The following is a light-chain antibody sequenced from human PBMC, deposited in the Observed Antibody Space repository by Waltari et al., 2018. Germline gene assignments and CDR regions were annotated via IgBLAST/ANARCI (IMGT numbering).Light chain of an antibody. CDR2: DAS. Sequence: DIQMTQSPSSLSASVGDRVTITCQAKQDISNYLNWYQKKPGKAPKLLIYDASNLETGVPSMFSGSGSGTDFTFTISSLQPEDIATYYCQQYDNLLTFGGGTKVEIK. CDR3: QQYDNLLT. V-gene: IGKV1-33*01. J-gene: IGKJ4*01. CDR1: QDISNY.